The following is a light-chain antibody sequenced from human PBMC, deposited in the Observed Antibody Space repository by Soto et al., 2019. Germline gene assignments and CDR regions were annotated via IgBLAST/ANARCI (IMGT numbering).Light chain of an antibody. J-gene: IGKJ2*01. CDR2: GPS. Sequence: EVVLTQSPGTLSLSPGERATLSCRASQSVSRRYLAWYQQTPGQAPRLLIFGPSSRATGIPDRFSGSGSGTDFTLTISNLGPEDFAVYYCLQYDTSPPRYTFGQGTKLEIK. V-gene: IGKV3-20*01. CDR1: QSVSRRY. CDR3: LQYDTSPPRYT.